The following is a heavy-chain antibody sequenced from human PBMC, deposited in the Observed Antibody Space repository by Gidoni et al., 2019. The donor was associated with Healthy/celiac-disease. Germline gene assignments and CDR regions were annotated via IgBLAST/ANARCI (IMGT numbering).Heavy chain of an antibody. Sequence: AASGFTFSSYWMSWVRQAPGKGLEWVANIKQDGSEKYYVDSVKGRFTISRDNAKNSLYLQMNSLRAEDTAVYYCAREGPNYYDSSGQWPDAFDIWGQGTMVTVSS. CDR3: AREGPNYYDSSGQWPDAFDI. V-gene: IGHV3-7*04. D-gene: IGHD3-22*01. J-gene: IGHJ3*02. CDR2: IKQDGSEK. CDR1: GFTFSSYW.